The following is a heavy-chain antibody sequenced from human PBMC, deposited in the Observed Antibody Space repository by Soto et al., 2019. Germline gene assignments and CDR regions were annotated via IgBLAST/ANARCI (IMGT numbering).Heavy chain of an antibody. D-gene: IGHD2-15*01. CDR1: GGSFSGYY. J-gene: IGHJ4*02. CDR2: INHSGST. V-gene: IGHV4-34*01. Sequence: QVQLQQWGAGLLKPSETLSLTCAVYGGSFSGYYWSWIRQPPGKGLEWIGEINHSGSTNYNPSLKSRVTISVDTSKNQFARKLRSVTAADTAVYYCARRYWSGGSCELDYWGQGTLVTVSS. CDR3: ARRYWSGGSCELDY.